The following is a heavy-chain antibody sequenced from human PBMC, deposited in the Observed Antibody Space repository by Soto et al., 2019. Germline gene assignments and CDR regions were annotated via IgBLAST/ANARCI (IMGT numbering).Heavy chain of an antibody. D-gene: IGHD1-26*01. V-gene: IGHV4-34*01. Sequence: SETLSLTCAVYGGSFSGYYWSWIRQPPGKGLEWIGEINHSGSTNYNPSLKSRVTISVDTSKNQFSLKLSSVTAADTAVYYCAREQKEATSDYWGQGTLVTVSS. J-gene: IGHJ4*02. CDR2: INHSGST. CDR3: AREQKEATSDY. CDR1: GGSFSGYY.